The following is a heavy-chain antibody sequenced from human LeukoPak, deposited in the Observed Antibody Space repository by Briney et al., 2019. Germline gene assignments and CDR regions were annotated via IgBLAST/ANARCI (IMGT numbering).Heavy chain of an antibody. Sequence: PSETLSLTCTVSGASVSSHYWSWIRQPPGKGLEWIGYVSYSGGTNYNPSLKSRVTISLDTSKDQFSLRLNSVTAADTAVYYCARLSTFYDFWSPLDYWGRGTLVTVSS. CDR2: VSYSGGT. V-gene: IGHV4-59*02. J-gene: IGHJ4*02. CDR1: GASVSSHY. D-gene: IGHD3-3*01. CDR3: ARLSTFYDFWSPLDY.